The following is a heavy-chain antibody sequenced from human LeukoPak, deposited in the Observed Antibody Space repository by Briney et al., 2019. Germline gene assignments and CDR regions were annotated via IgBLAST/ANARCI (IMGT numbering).Heavy chain of an antibody. CDR1: GGSISSSSYY. J-gene: IGHJ6*02. CDR2: IYYSEST. CDR3: SFHYDILNGYVYGMDV. D-gene: IGHD3-9*01. V-gene: IGHV4-39*01. Sequence: PSETLSLTCTVSGGSISSSSYYWGWIRQPPGKGLEWIGSIYYSESTYYNPSLKSRVTISVDTSKNQFSLKLSSVTAADTAVYYCSFHYDILNGYVYGMDVWGQGTTVTVSS.